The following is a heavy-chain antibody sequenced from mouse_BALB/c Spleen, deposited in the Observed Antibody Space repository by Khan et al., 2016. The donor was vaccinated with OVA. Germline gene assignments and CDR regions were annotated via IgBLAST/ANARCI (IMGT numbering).Heavy chain of an antibody. V-gene: IGHV3-2*02. CDR2: ISYSGST. CDR3: ARTARIKY. Sequence: QLEESGPGLVKPSQSLSLTCTVTGYSITSGYGWNWIRQFPGNKLEWMGYISYSGSTNYTPSIKSRISITRNTSNNQFFLQLNSVTTEDTATYYCARTARIKYWGQGTTLTVSS. CDR1: GYSITSGYG. J-gene: IGHJ2*01. D-gene: IGHD1-2*01.